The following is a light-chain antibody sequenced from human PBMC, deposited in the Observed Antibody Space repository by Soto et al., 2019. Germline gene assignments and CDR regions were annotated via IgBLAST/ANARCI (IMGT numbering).Light chain of an antibody. J-gene: IGKJ3*01. CDR2: AAS. CDR1: QGISNY. Sequence: DIQMTQSPSSLSASVGDRVTITCRASQGISNYLAWCQQKPGKVPKLLIYAASTLQSGVPSRFSGSGSGTDFTLTISILQPEYVATYYCQKYNSASFSVGPGTKVDIK. V-gene: IGKV1-27*01. CDR3: QKYNSASFS.